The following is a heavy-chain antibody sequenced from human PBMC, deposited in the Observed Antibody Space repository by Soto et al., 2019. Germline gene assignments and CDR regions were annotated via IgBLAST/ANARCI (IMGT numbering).Heavy chain of an antibody. D-gene: IGHD6-6*01. CDR3: ARDGTKYSSSSVAGDY. V-gene: IGHV1-18*01. CDR2: ISAYNGNT. CDR1: GYTFTSYG. J-gene: IGHJ4*02. Sequence: QVQLVQSGAEVKKPGASVKVSCKASGYTFTSYGISWVRQAPGQGLEWMGWISAYNGNTNYAQKLQGRVTRTTGTPTSTAYMELRSVRSDDTAVYYCARDGTKYSSSSVAGDYWGQGTLVTVSA.